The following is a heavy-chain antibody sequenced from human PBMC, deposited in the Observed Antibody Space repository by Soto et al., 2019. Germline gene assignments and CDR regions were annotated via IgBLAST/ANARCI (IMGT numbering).Heavy chain of an antibody. J-gene: IGHJ6*02. D-gene: IGHD1-1*01. Sequence: QVQLQESGPGLVKPSETLSLTCTVSGCSISSYYWSWIRQPPGKGLEWIGYIYYSGSTNYNPSLKTQVTISVDTSKNQISLKLSYVTAADTGVYYCAREGTTVDSYYYYGMDVWGQGTTVTVSS. CDR3: AREGTTVDSYYYYGMDV. CDR2: IYYSGST. CDR1: GCSISSYY. V-gene: IGHV4-59*01.